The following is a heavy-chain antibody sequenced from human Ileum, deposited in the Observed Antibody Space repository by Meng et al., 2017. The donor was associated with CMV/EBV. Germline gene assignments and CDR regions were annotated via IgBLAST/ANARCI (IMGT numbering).Heavy chain of an antibody. CDR1: GGSITSSTYY. Sequence: TDSGGSITSSTYYWGWIRQAPGKGLEYIGTIYFSGSTYYNPSLKSRVTISVDTSKNQFSLTLSSVTAADTAVYYCVRRVVVMGGPFDSWGQGTLVTVSS. D-gene: IGHD2-15*01. V-gene: IGHV4-39*01. J-gene: IGHJ4*02. CDR3: VRRVVVMGGPFDS. CDR2: IYFSGST.